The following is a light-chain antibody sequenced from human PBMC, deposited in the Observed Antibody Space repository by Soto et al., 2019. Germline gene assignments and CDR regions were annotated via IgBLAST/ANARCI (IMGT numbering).Light chain of an antibody. J-gene: IGKJ5*01. CDR2: DAS. CDR1: QSVSSS. V-gene: IGKV3-11*01. CDR3: QLSQQRSSWPPIA. Sequence: EIVLTQSPATLSLSPGERATLSCRASQSVSSSLAWYQQKPGQAPRLLIYDASNRATGIPARFSGSGSGTDFTLSISSLEPEDFAVYYCQLSQQRSSWPPIAFGQGTRLEIK.